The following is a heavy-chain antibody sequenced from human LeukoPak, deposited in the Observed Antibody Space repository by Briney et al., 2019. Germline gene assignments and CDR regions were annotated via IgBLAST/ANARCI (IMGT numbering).Heavy chain of an antibody. Sequence: GASVKVSCKASGYTFTTYGISWVRQAPGQGLEGMGWISAYNGNTNYAQKLQGRVTMTTDTSTSTAYMELRSLRSDDTAVYYCARDPSGINDAFDIWGQGTMVTVSS. V-gene: IGHV1-18*01. CDR3: ARDPSGINDAFDI. CDR1: GYTFTTYG. CDR2: ISAYNGNT. J-gene: IGHJ3*02. D-gene: IGHD3-10*01.